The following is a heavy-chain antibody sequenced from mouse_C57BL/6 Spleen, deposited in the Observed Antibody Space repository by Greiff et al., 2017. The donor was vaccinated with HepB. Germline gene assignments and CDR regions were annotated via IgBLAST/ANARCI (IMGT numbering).Heavy chain of an antibody. CDR3: ARTTAHYAMDY. CDR1: GFTFSSYA. D-gene: IGHD1-2*01. CDR2: ISDGGSYT. V-gene: IGHV5-4*01. J-gene: IGHJ4*01. Sequence: DVHLVESGGGLVKPGGSLKLSCAASGFTFSSYAMSWVRQTPEKRLEWVATISDGGSYTYYPDNVKGRFTISRDNAKNNLYLQMSHLKSEDTAMYYCARTTAHYAMDYWGQGTSVTVSS.